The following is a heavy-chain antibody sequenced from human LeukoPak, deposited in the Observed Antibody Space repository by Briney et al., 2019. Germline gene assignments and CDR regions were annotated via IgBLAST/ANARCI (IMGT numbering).Heavy chain of an antibody. J-gene: IGHJ6*03. D-gene: IGHD6-13*01. CDR2: IKSKTDGGTT. Sequence: GGSLRLSCAVSGFTFRNAWMSWVRQAPGKGLEWVGRIKSKTDGGTTDYAAPVKGRFTISRDDSKNTLYLQMNSLRAEDTAVYYCARDRGYSSSSNYMDVWGKGTTVTVSS. CDR3: ARDRGYSSSSNYMDV. CDR1: GFTFRNAW. V-gene: IGHV3-15*01.